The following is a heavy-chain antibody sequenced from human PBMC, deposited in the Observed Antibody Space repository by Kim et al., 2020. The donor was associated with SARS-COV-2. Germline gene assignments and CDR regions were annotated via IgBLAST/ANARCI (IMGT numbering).Heavy chain of an antibody. CDR2: MNPNSGNT. CDR1: GYTFTSYD. CDR3: ARAGYCSGGSCYLSPYYFDY. V-gene: IGHV1-8*01. J-gene: IGHJ4*02. Sequence: ASVKVSCKASGYTFTSYDINWVRQATGQGLEWMGWMNPNSGNTGYAQKFQGRVTMTRNTSISTAYMELSSLRSEDTAVYYCARAGYCSGGSCYLSPYYFDYWGQGTLVTVSS. D-gene: IGHD2-15*01.